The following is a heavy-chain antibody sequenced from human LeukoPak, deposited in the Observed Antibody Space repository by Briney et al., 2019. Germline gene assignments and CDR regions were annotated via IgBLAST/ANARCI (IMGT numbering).Heavy chain of an antibody. CDR2: IYHSGSS. Sequence: SESLSLTCAVSGYSISSGYYWGWIRQPPGKGLEWIGSIYHSGSSYYNPSLKSRASISLDTSKNQFSLRLSSVTAADTAVYYCARERTVPTDFDYWGQGTLVTIS. J-gene: IGHJ4*02. CDR3: ARERTVPTDFDY. CDR1: GYSISSGYY. V-gene: IGHV4-38-2*02. D-gene: IGHD4-17*01.